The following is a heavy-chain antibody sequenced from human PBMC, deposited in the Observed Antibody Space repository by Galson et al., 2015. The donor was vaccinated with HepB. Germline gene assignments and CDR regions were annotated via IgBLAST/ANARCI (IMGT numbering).Heavy chain of an antibody. Sequence: SLRLSCAGSGFTFDDYTMSWFRQAPGKGLEWVGSIKSKGYGGTTEYAASVKGRFFISRHDSKSIAYLQLSSLTTEDTAMYYCTGDRKGGYGPFDYWGQGTLVTVSS. CDR2: IKSKGYGGTT. CDR3: TGDRKGGYGPFDY. J-gene: IGHJ4*02. CDR1: GFTFDDYT. V-gene: IGHV3-49*03. D-gene: IGHD5-12*01.